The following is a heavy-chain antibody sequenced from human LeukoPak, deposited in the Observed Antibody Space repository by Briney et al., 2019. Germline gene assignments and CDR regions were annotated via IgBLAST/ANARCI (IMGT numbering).Heavy chain of an antibody. D-gene: IGHD3-16*01. V-gene: IGHV4-34*01. CDR2: INHSGST. CDR1: GGSFSGYY. Sequence: SETLSLTCAVYGGSFSGYYWSWIRQPPGKGLERFGEINHSGSTNYNPSLKSRVTISVDTSKNQFSLKLSSVTAADTAVYYCARACYWGSLFYYYYMDVWGKGTTVTVSS. CDR3: ARACYWGSLFYYYYMDV. J-gene: IGHJ6*03.